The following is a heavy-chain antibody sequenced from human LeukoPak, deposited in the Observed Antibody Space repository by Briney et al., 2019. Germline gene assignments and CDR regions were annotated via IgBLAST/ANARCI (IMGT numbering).Heavy chain of an antibody. J-gene: IGHJ4*02. CDR2: IYSSGST. CDR3: ARESFSSSYLFDF. D-gene: IGHD6-6*01. CDR1: GGSISSYS. V-gene: IGHV4-4*07. Sequence: PSETLSLTCTVSGGSISSYSWSWIRQPAGRGLEWIGRIYSSGSTNYNPSLKSRVTMSVDTSKNQISLKVNSVTAADTAVYYCARESFSSSYLFDFWGQGTLVTVSS.